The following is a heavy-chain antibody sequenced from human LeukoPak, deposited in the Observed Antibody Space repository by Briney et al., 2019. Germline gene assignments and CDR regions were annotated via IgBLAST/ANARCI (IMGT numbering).Heavy chain of an antibody. CDR1: GGSISSSSYY. D-gene: IGHD3-16*01. Sequence: SETLSLTCTVSGGSISSSSYYWGWIRQPPGKGLEWIGSLYYSGSTYYNPSLKSRVTMSVDTSKNQFSLKLSSVTAADTAVYYCAREGGGFDYWGQGTLVTVSS. J-gene: IGHJ4*02. CDR2: LYYSGST. V-gene: IGHV4-39*07. CDR3: AREGGGFDY.